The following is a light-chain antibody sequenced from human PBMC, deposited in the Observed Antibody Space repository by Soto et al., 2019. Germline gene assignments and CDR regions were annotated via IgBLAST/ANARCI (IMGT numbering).Light chain of an antibody. CDR3: QQYNSYSPT. CDR1: QSISSW. CDR2: KAS. V-gene: IGKV1-5*03. J-gene: IGKJ1*01. Sequence: DIQMNQSPSTLSASVGDRVTITCRASQSISSWLAWYQQKPGKAPKLLIYKASSLESGVPSRFSGSGSGTEFTLNISSLQPDDFAPYYSQQYNSYSPTFGQGTKVEIK.